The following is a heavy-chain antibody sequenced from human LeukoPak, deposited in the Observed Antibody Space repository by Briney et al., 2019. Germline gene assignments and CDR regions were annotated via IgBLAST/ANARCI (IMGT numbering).Heavy chain of an antibody. CDR1: GFTFSSYA. J-gene: IGHJ4*02. Sequence: GSLRLSCAASGFTFSSYAMTWVRRAPGKGLEWVSIISSSGCGTDYADSVKGRFIISRDNSKNTLYLQMNSLRAEDTAVYYCAKEYGSGSYSDFDYWGQGTLVTVSS. V-gene: IGHV3-23*01. CDR2: ISSSGCGT. D-gene: IGHD3-10*01. CDR3: AKEYGSGSYSDFDY.